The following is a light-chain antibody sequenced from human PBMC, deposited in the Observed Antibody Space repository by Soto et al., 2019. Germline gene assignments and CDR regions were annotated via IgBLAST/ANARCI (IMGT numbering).Light chain of an antibody. J-gene: IGLJ1*01. CDR2: SNN. CDR1: SSNIGSNT. V-gene: IGLV1-44*01. Sequence: QSVLTQPLSASGTPGQRVTISCSGSSSNIGSNTVNWYQQLPGTAPKLLIYSNNQRPSGVPDRFSGSKSGTSVSLAISGLQSEDEADYYCAAWDDSLNGPYVFGTGTTVT. CDR3: AAWDDSLNGPYV.